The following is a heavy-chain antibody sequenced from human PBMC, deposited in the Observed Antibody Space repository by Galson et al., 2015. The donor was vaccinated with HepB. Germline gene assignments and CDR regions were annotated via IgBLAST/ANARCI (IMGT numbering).Heavy chain of an antibody. CDR1: GFSFSAYG. D-gene: IGHD2-21*01. Sequence: SLRLSCAVSGFSFSAYGMHWVRQAPGKGLEWVAAITYDGTYKDYADSVKGRFTISRDNAKNTLYLQMNSLRAEDTAVYYCAGYSCTCHIPFPDDAIDLWGQGTMVTVSS. V-gene: IGHV3-30*03. CDR2: ITYDGTYK. CDR3: AGYSCTCHIPFPDDAIDL. J-gene: IGHJ3*01.